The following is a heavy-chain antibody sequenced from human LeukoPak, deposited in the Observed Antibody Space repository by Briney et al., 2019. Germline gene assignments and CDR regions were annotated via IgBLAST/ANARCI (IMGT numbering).Heavy chain of an antibody. CDR2: ISYSGRT. J-gene: IGHJ4*02. D-gene: IGHD3-9*01. CDR3: ARVTGYTIEDYFDY. V-gene: IGHV4-39*07. CDR1: GGSISSRSYY. Sequence: PSETLSLTCTVSGGSISSRSYYWAWIRQPPGKGLEWIGSISYSGRTQYNPSLKSRVTISVKTSKNQFSLKLRSVTAADTAVYYCARVTGYTIEDYFDYWGQGTLVTVSS.